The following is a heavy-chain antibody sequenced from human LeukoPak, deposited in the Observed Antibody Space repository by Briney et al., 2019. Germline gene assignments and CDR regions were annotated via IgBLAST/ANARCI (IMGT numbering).Heavy chain of an antibody. V-gene: IGHV1-18*01. CDR2: ISTGNGNT. CDR1: GDTFIRYG. D-gene: IGHD1-7*01. CDR3: TRANNWNYALGY. Sequence: ASVKVSCKASGDTFIRYGISWVRQAPGQGLEWMGWISTGNGNTNYGQKFQGRVTMTTDTSTGTAYMELRSLRSDDTAMYYCTRANNWNYALGYWGQGTLVTVSS. J-gene: IGHJ4*02.